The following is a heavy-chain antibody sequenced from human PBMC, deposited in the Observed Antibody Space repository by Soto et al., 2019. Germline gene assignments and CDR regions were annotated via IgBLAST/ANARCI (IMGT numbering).Heavy chain of an antibody. CDR2: MYYSDSP. CDR1: DGYVIGGSYY. Sequence: SETMRLTYTVSDGYVIGGSYYWSWIRQPPGKGLEWIGSMYYSDSPDYNPSLKSRVSISVDTSKNQFSLDVSSVTAADTAVYYCARDVGYNGRAYFDSWGQGTLVTVSS. CDR3: ARDVGYNGRAYFDS. J-gene: IGHJ4*02. D-gene: IGHD5-18*01. V-gene: IGHV4-61*01.